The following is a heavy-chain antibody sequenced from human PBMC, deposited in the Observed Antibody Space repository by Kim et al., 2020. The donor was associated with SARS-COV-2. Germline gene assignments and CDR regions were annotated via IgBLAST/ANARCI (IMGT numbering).Heavy chain of an antibody. CDR3: ARDIVSSGWTMVGV. V-gene: IGHV3-21*01. Sequence: DSVKGRLTISIDNAKNSLYLQMNSLRAEDTAVYYCARDIVSSGWTMVGVWGQGTTVTVSS. J-gene: IGHJ6*02. D-gene: IGHD6-19*01.